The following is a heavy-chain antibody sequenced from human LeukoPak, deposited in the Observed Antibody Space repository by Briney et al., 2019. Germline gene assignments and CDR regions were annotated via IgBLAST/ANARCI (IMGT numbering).Heavy chain of an antibody. V-gene: IGHV3-23*01. J-gene: IGHJ4*02. CDR2: ISGSDGST. CDR1: GFTFSSYG. CDR3: AKVETSGGANCYALDY. Sequence: GGSLRLSCAASGFTFSSYGMHWVRQAPGKGLEWVSAISGSDGSTYYADSVKGRFTISRDDSQNTLYLQMNSLSAEDTAVYYCAKVETSGGANCYALDYWGQGTLVTVSS. D-gene: IGHD2-2*01.